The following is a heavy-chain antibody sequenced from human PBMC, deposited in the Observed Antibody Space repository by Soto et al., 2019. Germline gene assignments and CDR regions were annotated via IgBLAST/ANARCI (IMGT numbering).Heavy chain of an antibody. J-gene: IGHJ5*02. CDR1: GYSISSGYY. CDR3: ARGKGHTGLNCFDP. D-gene: IGHD2-21*02. Sequence: SETLCLTCAVSGYSISSGYYWGWIRQPPGKGLQWIRSIYHSGSIYSELSHESLVFISVDTTNNKFSLKLSSVTAADTAVYYCARGKGHTGLNCFDPWGQGTLVTVSS. CDR2: IYHSGSI. V-gene: IGHV4-38-2*01.